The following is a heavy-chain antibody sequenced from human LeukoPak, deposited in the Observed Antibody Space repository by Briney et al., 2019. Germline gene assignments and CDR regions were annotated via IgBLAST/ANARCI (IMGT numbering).Heavy chain of an antibody. CDR2: IYTSGST. V-gene: IGHV4-61*02. D-gene: IGHD1-26*01. Sequence: MTSETLSLTCTVSGGSISSGSYYWSWIRQPAGKGLEWIGRIYTSGSTNYNPSLKSRVTISVDTSKNQFSLKLSSVTAADTAVYYCAGGRELSGVLDAFDIWGLGTMVTVSS. CDR1: GGSISSGSYY. J-gene: IGHJ3*02. CDR3: AGGRELSGVLDAFDI.